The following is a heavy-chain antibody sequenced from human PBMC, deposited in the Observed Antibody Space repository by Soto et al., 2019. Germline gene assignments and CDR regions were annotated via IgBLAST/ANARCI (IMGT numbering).Heavy chain of an antibody. CDR2: SNAGNGNT. Sequence: VQLVQSGAEVKKPGASVKVSCKASGYTFTSYAMHWVRQAPGQRLEWMGWSNAGNGNTKYSQKFQGRVTITRDTSASTAYMELSSLRSEDTAVYYCARGRPSTAAGTRRDYWGQGTLVTVSS. J-gene: IGHJ4*02. V-gene: IGHV1-3*01. CDR1: GYTFTSYA. CDR3: ARGRPSTAAGTRRDY. D-gene: IGHD6-13*01.